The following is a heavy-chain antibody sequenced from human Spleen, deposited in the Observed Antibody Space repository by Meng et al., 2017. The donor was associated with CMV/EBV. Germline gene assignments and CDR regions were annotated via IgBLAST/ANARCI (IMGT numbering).Heavy chain of an antibody. CDR3: TEGIGGYAPVDP. Sequence: CKTSRYTFTAYWMHWVRQAPGQRLEWMGRINPDSGGTNYAQKFQGRVTMTRDTSITTAYMELSSLGSDDTAVYYCTEGIGGYAPVDPWGQGTLVTVSS. J-gene: IGHJ5*02. CDR1: RYTFTAYW. V-gene: IGHV1-2*06. CDR2: INPDSGGT. D-gene: IGHD5-12*01.